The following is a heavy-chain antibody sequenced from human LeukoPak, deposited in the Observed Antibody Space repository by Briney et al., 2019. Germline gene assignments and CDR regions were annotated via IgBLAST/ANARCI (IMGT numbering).Heavy chain of an antibody. CDR3: AKSDLAYCGGDCYSVGAFDS. Sequence: SVKVSCKASGGTFSSYAISWVRQAPGQGLEWMGGIIPIFGTANYAQKFQGRVTITTDESMSTAYMELSSLRSEDTAVYYCAKSDLAYCGGDCYSVGAFDSWGQGTMVTVSS. V-gene: IGHV1-69*05. J-gene: IGHJ3*02. CDR1: GGTFSSYA. D-gene: IGHD2-21*02. CDR2: IIPIFGTA.